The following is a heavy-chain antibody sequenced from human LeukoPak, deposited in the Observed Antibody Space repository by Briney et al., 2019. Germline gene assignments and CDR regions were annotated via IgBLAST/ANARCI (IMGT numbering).Heavy chain of an antibody. D-gene: IGHD3-10*01. V-gene: IGHV4-59*12. CDR2: IYYSGST. Sequence: SETLSLTCTVSGGSISSYYWSWIRQPPGEGLEWIGYIYYSGSTNYNPSLKSRVTISVDTSKNQFSLKLSSVTAADTAVYYCARGAAPLQQTKALGRFGDDYAFDIWGQGTMVTVSS. J-gene: IGHJ3*02. CDR1: GGSISSYY. CDR3: ARGAAPLQQTKALGRFGDDYAFDI.